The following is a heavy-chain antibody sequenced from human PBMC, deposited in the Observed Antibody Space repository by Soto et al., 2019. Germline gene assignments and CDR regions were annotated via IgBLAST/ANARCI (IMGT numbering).Heavy chain of an antibody. CDR2: ILNDGSNR. CDR3: ARDDEYSGNGMDV. J-gene: IGHJ6*02. Sequence: QVQLVESGGGVVQPGRSLRLSCAASGFTFSNYGMHWVRQAPGKGLEWVAVILNDGSNRYHADSVKDRFTISRDNSKNMLYLQMNSLGAEDTDVYYCARDDEYSGNGMDVWGQGTTVTVS. CDR1: GFTFSNYG. V-gene: IGHV3-33*01. D-gene: IGHD3-10*01.